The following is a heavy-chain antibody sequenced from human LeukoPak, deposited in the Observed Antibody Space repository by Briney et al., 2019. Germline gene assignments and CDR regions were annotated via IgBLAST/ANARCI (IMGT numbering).Heavy chain of an antibody. CDR3: ATVPAAMPTFYYGMDV. CDR1: GFTFSSYS. CDR2: ISSSSSYI. V-gene: IGHV3-21*01. J-gene: IGHJ6*02. Sequence: GGSLRLSCAASGFTFSSYSMTWVRQAPGKGLEWVSSISSSSSYIYYADSVKGRFTISRDNAKNSLYLQMNSLRAEDTAVYYCATVPAAMPTFYYGMDVWGQRTTVTVSS. D-gene: IGHD2-2*01.